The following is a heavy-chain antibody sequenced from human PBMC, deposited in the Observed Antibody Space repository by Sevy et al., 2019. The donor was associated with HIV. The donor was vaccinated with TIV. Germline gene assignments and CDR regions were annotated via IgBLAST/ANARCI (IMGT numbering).Heavy chain of an antibody. J-gene: IGHJ4*02. V-gene: IGHV3-48*02. CDR2: ISSSSGTR. D-gene: IGHD2-15*01. CDR3: ASRGYCGGGSCYSGPNDY. Sequence: GGSLRLSCAASTFTFSSYSMHWVRQAPGKGLEWVSYISSSSGTRYYADSLKGRFTSSRDKAKNSLFLQMNSLRDEDTAVYYCASRGYCGGGSCYSGPNDYWGQGTLVTVSS. CDR1: TFTFSSYS.